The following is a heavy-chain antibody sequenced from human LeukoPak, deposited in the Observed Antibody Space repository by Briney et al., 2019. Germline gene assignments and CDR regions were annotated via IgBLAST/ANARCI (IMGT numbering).Heavy chain of an antibody. V-gene: IGHV3-30-3*01. D-gene: IGHD3-9*01. CDR1: GFTFSSYA. Sequence: GGSLRLSCAASGFTFSSYAMHWVRQAPGKGLEWVAVISYDGSNKYYADSVKGRFTISRDNSKNTLYLQMNSLRAEDTAVYYCAKAQIASDWLGPTDYWGQGTLVTVSS. J-gene: IGHJ4*02. CDR3: AKAQIASDWLGPTDY. CDR2: ISYDGSNK.